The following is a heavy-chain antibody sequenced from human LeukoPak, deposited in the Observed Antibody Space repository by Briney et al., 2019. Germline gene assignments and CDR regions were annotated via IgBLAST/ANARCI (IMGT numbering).Heavy chain of an antibody. CDR1: GLNFSAYG. J-gene: IGHJ1*01. D-gene: IGHD3-22*01. Sequence: GGSLRLSCVASGLNFSAYGMHWVRQAPGKGLEWVAVIWYDGSNKYYADSVKGRFTISRDNSKNKLYLQMNSLRAEDTAVYYCAKGSSGYYPEYFQHWGQGTLVTVSS. V-gene: IGHV3-33*03. CDR2: IWYDGSNK. CDR3: AKGSSGYYPEYFQH.